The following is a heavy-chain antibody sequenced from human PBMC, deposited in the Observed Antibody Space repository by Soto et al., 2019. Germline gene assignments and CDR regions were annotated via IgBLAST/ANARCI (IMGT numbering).Heavy chain of an antibody. J-gene: IGHJ4*02. CDR2: VFPSDSES. CDR3: ARRRLHCGGGSCYGTNDLDY. Sequence: VESLKLSCLTAVYPCTNDWVACMRQRPWKSVYLMGIVFPSDSESRYRPSFQGQVTLSADQSTSTAVLQWNSRGASDTAVYYCARRRLHCGGGSCYGTNDLDYWGQGTKVTVSS. D-gene: IGHD2-15*01. V-gene: IGHV5-51*01. CDR1: VYPCTNDW.